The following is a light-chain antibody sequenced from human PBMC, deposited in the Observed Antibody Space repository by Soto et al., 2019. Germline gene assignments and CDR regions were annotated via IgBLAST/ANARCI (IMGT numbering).Light chain of an antibody. J-gene: IGLJ1*01. Sequence: QSVLTQPASVSGSPGQSITISCTGTSSDVGGYNYVSWYQQHQGKAPKLMIYEVTNRPSRGSNRFYGSQSGKTASLTLSGLQAEDEADYYCSSYTSRSILVFGTGTKVTVL. CDR3: SSYTSRSILV. V-gene: IGLV2-14*01. CDR1: SSDVGGYNY. CDR2: EVT.